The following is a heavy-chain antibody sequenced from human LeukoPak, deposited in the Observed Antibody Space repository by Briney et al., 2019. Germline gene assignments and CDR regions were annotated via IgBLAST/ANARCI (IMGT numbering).Heavy chain of an antibody. CDR3: ARDTYYDFWRAFSYGMDV. D-gene: IGHD3-3*01. CDR1: GYTFTGYY. CDR2: INPNSGGT. J-gene: IGHJ6*02. V-gene: IGHV1-2*02. Sequence: ASVKVSCKASGYTFTGYYMHWVRQAPGQGLEWMGWINPNSGGTNYAQKFQGRVTMTRDTSISTAYMELSRLRPDDAAVYYCARDTYYDFWRAFSYGMDVWGQGTTVTVSS.